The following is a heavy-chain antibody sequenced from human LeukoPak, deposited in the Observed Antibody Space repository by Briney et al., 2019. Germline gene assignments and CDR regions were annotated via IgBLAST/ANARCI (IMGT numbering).Heavy chain of an antibody. CDR1: GFTFSSSW. CDR3: ARDTVGVTDY. D-gene: IGHD1-26*01. Sequence: GGSLRLSCAASGFTFSSSWMSWVRQAPGKGLEWVANIKPDGSEKYYVDSVKGRFTISRDNAKNSLYLQMNSLRAEDTALYYCARDTVGVTDYWGQGTLVTVSS. J-gene: IGHJ4*02. CDR2: IKPDGSEK. V-gene: IGHV3-7*01.